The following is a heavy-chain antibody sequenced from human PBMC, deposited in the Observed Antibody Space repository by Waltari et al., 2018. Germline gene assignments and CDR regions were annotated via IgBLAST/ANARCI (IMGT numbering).Heavy chain of an antibody. CDR2: VDPEDGET. V-gene: IGHV1-69-2*01. J-gene: IGHJ4*02. D-gene: IGHD3-3*01. CDR3: AATTIRCLDN. Sequence: EVQLVQSGAEVQKPGATVKISCKASGYTFTAYYMHWVQQAPGKGLEWMGRVDPEDGETIYAEKFQGRVTITADTSTDTAYMELSSLRSEDTAVYYCAATTIRCLDNWGQGTLVTVSS. CDR1: GYTFTAYY.